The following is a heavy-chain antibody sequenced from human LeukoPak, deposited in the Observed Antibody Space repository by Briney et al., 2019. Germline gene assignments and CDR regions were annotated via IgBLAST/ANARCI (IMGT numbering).Heavy chain of an antibody. D-gene: IGHD6-19*01. CDR2: INPSSGGT. V-gene: IGHV1-2*02. CDR1: GYTFTGHY. Sequence: ASVKVSCKASGYTFTGHYMHWVRQAPGQGLEWMGWINPSSGGTNYAQKFQGRVTMTRDTSISTAYMELSRLRSDDTAVYYCARESVAGNFDYWGQGTLVTVSS. CDR3: ARESVAGNFDY. J-gene: IGHJ4*02.